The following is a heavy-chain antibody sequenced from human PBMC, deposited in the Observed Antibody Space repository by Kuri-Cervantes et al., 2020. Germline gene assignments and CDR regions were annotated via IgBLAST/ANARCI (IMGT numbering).Heavy chain of an antibody. D-gene: IGHD3-3*01. V-gene: IGHV3-30*01. J-gene: IGHJ3*02. CDR3: ARVGFWSDVDAFDI. CDR2: ILYDGRNK. Sequence: GGSLRLSFVASGFTFSGYAMHWVRQAPGKGLEWVAIILYDGRNKYYADSVKGRFTISRDNSKNKLYLQMNSLRAEYTAVYYCARVGFWSDVDAFDIWGQGTMVTVSS. CDR1: GFTFSGYA.